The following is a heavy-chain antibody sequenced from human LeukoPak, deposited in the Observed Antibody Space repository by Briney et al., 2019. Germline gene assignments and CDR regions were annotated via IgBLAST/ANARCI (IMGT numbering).Heavy chain of an antibody. J-gene: IGHJ3*02. Sequence: ASVKVSCKASGGTFSSYAISWVRQAPGQGLEWMGGIIPIFGTANYAQKFQGRVTITADESTSTAYMELSSLRSEDTAVYYCAFRRPMTTVTTEDAFDIWGQGTMVTVSS. CDR3: AFRRPMTTVTTEDAFDI. D-gene: IGHD4-11*01. CDR1: GGTFSSYA. CDR2: IIPIFGTA. V-gene: IGHV1-69*13.